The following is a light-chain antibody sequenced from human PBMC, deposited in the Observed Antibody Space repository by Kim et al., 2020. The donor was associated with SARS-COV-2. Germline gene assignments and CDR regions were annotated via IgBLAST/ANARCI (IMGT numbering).Light chain of an antibody. CDR3: QKYAGAPLT. Sequence: DIGVTQSPSSLSASIGDRVTITCRTSLDVGAYLAWYQQIPGKPPKLLIYAASSLQNGVPSRFSGSGYGTEFTLTISNLEPDDFGTYYCQKYAGAPLTFGGGTKLEI. CDR2: AAS. V-gene: IGKV1-27*01. J-gene: IGKJ4*01. CDR1: LDVGAY.